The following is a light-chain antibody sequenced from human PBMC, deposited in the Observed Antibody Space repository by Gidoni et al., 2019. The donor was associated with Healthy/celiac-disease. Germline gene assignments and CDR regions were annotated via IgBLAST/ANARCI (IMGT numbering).Light chain of an antibody. J-gene: IGKJ2*01. V-gene: IGKV3-20*01. CDR1: QSVSSSY. CDR3: QQYGSSPPMYT. Sequence: EIVLTQSPVTLSLSPGERATLSCRASQSVSSSYLAWYQQKPGQAPRLLIYGASSRATGIPDRFSGSGSGTYFTLTISRLEPEDFAVYYCQQYGSSPPMYTFGQGTKLEIK. CDR2: GAS.